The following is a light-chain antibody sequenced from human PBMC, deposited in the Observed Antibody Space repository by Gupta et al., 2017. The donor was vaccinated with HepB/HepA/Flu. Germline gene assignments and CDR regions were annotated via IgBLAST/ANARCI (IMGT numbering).Light chain of an antibody. V-gene: IGKV1-39*01. J-gene: IGKJ3*01. CDR3: QQRDNIPKT. CDR1: QNINSY. CDR2: GAS. Sequence: DIQMTQSPSSLSASVGDRVNITCRASQNINSYLNWYQQRPGKAPKLLIYGASSLEGGVPSRFSGSGSGTDFTLTVSRLQPEDFATYYCQQRDNIPKTFGHGTKVDFK.